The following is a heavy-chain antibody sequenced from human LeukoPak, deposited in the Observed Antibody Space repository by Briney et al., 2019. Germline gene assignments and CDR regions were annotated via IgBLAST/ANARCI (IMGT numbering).Heavy chain of an antibody. CDR2: ISGSSGST. D-gene: IGHD4-17*01. J-gene: IGHJ4*02. CDR1: AFTLSNYS. Sequence: GGSLRLSCAASAFTLSNYSMAWVRQAPGRGLEWVSTISGSSGSTDYADSVKGRFTVSRDNSRNTLYLQMHSVRVDDTAVYYCAKGLSATSMGIDYWGQGTLVTVSS. CDR3: AKGLSATSMGIDY. V-gene: IGHV3-23*01.